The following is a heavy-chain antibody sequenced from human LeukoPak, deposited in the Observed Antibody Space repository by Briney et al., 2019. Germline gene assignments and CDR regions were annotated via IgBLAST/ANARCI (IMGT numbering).Heavy chain of an antibody. CDR3: AEDMSAELEEYYFDY. J-gene: IGHJ4*02. Sequence: GGSLRLSCAASGFTFDDYAMHWVRQAPGKGLEWVSGISWNSGSIGYADSVKGRFTISRDNAKNSLYLQMNSLRAEDTALYYCAEDMSAELEEYYFDYWGQGTLVTVSS. CDR1: GFTFDDYA. CDR2: ISWNSGSI. D-gene: IGHD1-26*01. V-gene: IGHV3-9*01.